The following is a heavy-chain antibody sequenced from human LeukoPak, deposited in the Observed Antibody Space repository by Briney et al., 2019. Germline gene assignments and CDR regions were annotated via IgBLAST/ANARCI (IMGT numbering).Heavy chain of an antibody. J-gene: IGHJ4*02. CDR1: GASISSSNW. Sequence: SGTLSLTCAVSGASISSSNWWSWVRQSPGKGLEWIGEIYHGGSTDYIPSLKSRVTMSVDESKNQFSLRLTSVTAADTAVYYCARYSLTSYPPFDCWGQGTLVTVSS. D-gene: IGHD6-13*01. CDR3: ARYSLTSYPPFDC. V-gene: IGHV4-4*02. CDR2: IYHGGST.